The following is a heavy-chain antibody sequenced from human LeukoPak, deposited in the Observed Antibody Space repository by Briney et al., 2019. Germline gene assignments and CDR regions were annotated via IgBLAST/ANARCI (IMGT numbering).Heavy chain of an antibody. CDR2: MKQDGSQK. V-gene: IGHV3-7*01. CDR1: GFTFSRFW. Sequence: PGGSLRLSCAASGFTFSRFWMSWVRQAPGKGLEWVANMKQDGSQKYYVDSVKGRFTISRDNAKNSLYLEMNSLRAEDTAVYYCARDYYGSGIPHGMDVWGRGTTVTVSS. CDR3: ARDYYGSGIPHGMDV. D-gene: IGHD3-10*01. J-gene: IGHJ6*02.